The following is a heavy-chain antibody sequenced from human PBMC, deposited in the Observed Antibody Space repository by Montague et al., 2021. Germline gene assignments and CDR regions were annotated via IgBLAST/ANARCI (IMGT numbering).Heavy chain of an antibody. D-gene: IGHD5-24*01. V-gene: IGHV6-1*01. CDR1: GGSVSSNDAT. CDR3: ARGWQKRFDP. Sequence: CAISGGSVSSNDATWNWIRQSPSRGLGWLGRAYYRSKWYNEYAISVKSRITVNPDTSKNQFSLLLNSVTPEDTAVYYCARGWQKRFDPWGQGTLVTVSS. CDR2: AYYRSKWYN. J-gene: IGHJ5*02.